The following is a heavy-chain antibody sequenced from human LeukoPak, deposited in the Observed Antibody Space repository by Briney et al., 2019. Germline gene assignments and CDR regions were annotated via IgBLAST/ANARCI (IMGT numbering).Heavy chain of an antibody. Sequence: GASVKVSCKASGGTFSSYAISWVRQAPGQGLEWMGRIIPILGIANYAQKFQGRVTITADKSTSTAYMELSSLRSEDMAVYYCAREGDDGYNYHWGQGTLVTVSS. CDR1: GGTFSSYA. J-gene: IGHJ4*02. CDR2: IIPILGIA. V-gene: IGHV1-69*04. CDR3: AREGDDGYNYH. D-gene: IGHD5-24*01.